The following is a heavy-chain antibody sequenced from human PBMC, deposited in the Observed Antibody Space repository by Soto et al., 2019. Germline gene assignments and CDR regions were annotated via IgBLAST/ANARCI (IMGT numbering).Heavy chain of an antibody. D-gene: IGHD3-10*01. CDR3: ARVWVKPGIVRGVIIKRAYYYYGMDV. V-gene: IGHV3-33*01. J-gene: IGHJ6*02. CDR2: IWYDGSNK. CDR1: GFTFSSYG. Sequence: PWGFLRLSCAASGFTFSSYGMHFCRHSPFKGREWVAVIWYDGSNKYYADSVKGRFTISRDNSKNTLYLQMNSLRAEDTAVYYCARVWVKPGIVRGVIIKRAYYYYGMDVWGQGTTVTVSS.